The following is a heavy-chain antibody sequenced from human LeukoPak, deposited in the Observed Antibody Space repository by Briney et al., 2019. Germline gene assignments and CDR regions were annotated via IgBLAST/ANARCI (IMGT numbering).Heavy chain of an antibody. Sequence: GASVKVSCKASGGTFSSYAISWVRQAPGQGLEWMGRIIPILGIANYAQKFQGRVTITADKSTSTAYMELSSLRSEDTAVYYCARDEGPGDILTGYHQPYYYYGMDVWGQGTTVTVSS. V-gene: IGHV1-69*04. D-gene: IGHD3-9*01. CDR3: ARDEGPGDILTGYHQPYYYYGMDV. CDR2: IIPILGIA. CDR1: GGTFSSYA. J-gene: IGHJ6*02.